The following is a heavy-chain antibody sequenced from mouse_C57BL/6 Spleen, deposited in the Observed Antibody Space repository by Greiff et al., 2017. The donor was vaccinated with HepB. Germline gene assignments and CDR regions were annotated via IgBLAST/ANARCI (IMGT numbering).Heavy chain of an antibody. CDR1: GYAFSSSW. D-gene: IGHD2-3*01. V-gene: IGHV1-82*01. J-gene: IGHJ3*01. CDR2: IYPGDGDT. Sequence: QVQLQQSGPELVKPGASVKISCKASGYAFSSSWMNWVKQRPGKGLEWIGRIYPGDGDTNYNGKFKGKATLTADKSSSTAYMQLSSLTSEDSAVYFCARRGYDDYSPFAYWGQGTLVTVSA. CDR3: ARRGYDDYSPFAY.